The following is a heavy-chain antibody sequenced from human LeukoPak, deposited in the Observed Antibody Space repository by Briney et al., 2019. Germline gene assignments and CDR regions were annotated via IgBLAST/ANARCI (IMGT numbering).Heavy chain of an antibody. V-gene: IGHV4-34*01. J-gene: IGHJ6*03. Sequence: SGTLSLTCAVSGGSFNAYYYYWSWIRQPPGKGREWIGEISHSGSTDYNPSLKRRLSISVDASKNQFSLRQSSVTAADTAVYYCARGVEKSETFYYYYSIDVWGKGTTVTVSS. CDR1: GGSFNAYYYY. CDR2: ISHSGST. D-gene: IGHD2-15*01. CDR3: ARGVEKSETFYYYYSIDV.